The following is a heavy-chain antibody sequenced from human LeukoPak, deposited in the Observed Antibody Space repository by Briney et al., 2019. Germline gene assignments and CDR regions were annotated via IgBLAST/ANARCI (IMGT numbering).Heavy chain of an antibody. D-gene: IGHD2-21*02. CDR1: GGSIRGSIYN. Sequence: SETLSLTCSVSGGSIRGSIYNWAWIRQPPEKGLEWIGNIYYGGRDYYNPSLQSRVTISADASKNQFSLKMTSVTAADTAVYYCARQSYTTAGARPVYGLDVWGQGTMVTVSS. J-gene: IGHJ6*02. CDR3: ARQSYTTAGARPVYGLDV. CDR2: IYYGGRD. V-gene: IGHV4-39*01.